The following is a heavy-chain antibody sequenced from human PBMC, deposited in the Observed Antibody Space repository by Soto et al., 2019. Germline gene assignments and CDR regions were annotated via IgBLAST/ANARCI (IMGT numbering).Heavy chain of an antibody. Sequence: QVQLQESGPGLVRPSQTLSLTCSVSGASIYNGGYFWSWIRQSPGKGLEWIGHIHNRGSPYNNPSLKSRVTISADTSMNQCSLALTSVSAADTAMYYCARGTTTEKVASWGQGILVTVSS. D-gene: IGHD1-1*01. CDR2: IHNRGSP. CDR1: GASIYNGGYF. V-gene: IGHV4-30-4*01. CDR3: ARGTTTEKVAS. J-gene: IGHJ4*02.